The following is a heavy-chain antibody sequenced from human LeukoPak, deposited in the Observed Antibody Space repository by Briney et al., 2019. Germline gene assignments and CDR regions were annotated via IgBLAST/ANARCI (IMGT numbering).Heavy chain of an antibody. CDR1: GFTVSSYW. D-gene: IGHD5-12*01. Sequence: GGSLRLSCAAAGFTVSSYWMHWVRQAPGKGLVWVSRVNSDGTGTTYADSVEGRFTISRDNAKNRVYLQMNSLRAEDTAIYYCIRTLIVATSPYMDVWGKGTTVTVSS. V-gene: IGHV3-74*01. CDR3: IRTLIVATSPYMDV. CDR2: VNSDGTGT. J-gene: IGHJ6*03.